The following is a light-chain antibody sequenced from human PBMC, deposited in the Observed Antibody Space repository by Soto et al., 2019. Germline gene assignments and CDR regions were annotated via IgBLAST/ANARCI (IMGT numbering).Light chain of an antibody. J-gene: IGKJ5*01. Sequence: EIVLTQSPATLSLSPGERATLSCRASQSVSSYLAWYQQKPGQAPRLLIYDASNRATGIPARFSGSGSGTDFTLTISSLEPEDFEVYYCQQRSNWPTFGQGIRLEIK. CDR3: QQRSNWPT. CDR1: QSVSSY. V-gene: IGKV3-11*01. CDR2: DAS.